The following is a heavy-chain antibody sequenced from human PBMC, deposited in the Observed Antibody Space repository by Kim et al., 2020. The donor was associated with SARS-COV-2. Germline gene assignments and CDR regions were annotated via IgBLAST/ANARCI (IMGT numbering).Heavy chain of an antibody. J-gene: IGHJ6*02. V-gene: IGHV3-33*01. CDR1: GFTFSSYG. Sequence: GGSLRLSCAASGFTFSSYGMHWVRQAPGKGLEWVAVIWYDGSNKYYADSVKGRFTISRDNSKNTLYLQMNSLRAEDTAVYYCARKPMDYGDYVYYYGMDVWGQGTTVTVSS. CDR2: IWYDGSNK. D-gene: IGHD4-17*01. CDR3: ARKPMDYGDYVYYYGMDV.